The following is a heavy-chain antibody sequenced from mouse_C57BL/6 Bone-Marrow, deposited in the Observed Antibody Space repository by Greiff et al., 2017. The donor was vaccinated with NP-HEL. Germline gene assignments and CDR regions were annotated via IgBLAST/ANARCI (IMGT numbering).Heavy chain of an antibody. CDR2: IRSKSSNYAT. J-gene: IGHJ3*01. CDR3: VRSFYYGYDEGFFY. V-gene: IGHV10-3*01. D-gene: IGHD2-2*01. CDR1: GFTFNTYA. Sequence: DVHLVESGGGLVQPKGSLKLSCAASGFTFNTYAMHWVRQAPGKGLEWVARIRSKSSNYATYYADSVKDRFTISRDDSQSMLYLQMNNLKTEDTAMYYCVRSFYYGYDEGFFYWGQGTLVTVSA.